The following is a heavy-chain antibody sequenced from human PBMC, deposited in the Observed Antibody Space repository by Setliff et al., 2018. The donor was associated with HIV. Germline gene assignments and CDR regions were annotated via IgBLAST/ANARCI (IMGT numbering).Heavy chain of an antibody. D-gene: IGHD6-19*01. V-gene: IGHV1-69*13. Sequence: VASVKVSCKASGGTFSSHAISWVRQAPGQGLEWMGGIIPMFGTANYAQNFPGRVTITADEYTSTAYIELSSLRSEDTAVYYCARSASCWYDYFDYWGQGALVTVSS. CDR3: ARSASCWYDYFDY. J-gene: IGHJ4*02. CDR1: GGTFSSHA. CDR2: IIPMFGTA.